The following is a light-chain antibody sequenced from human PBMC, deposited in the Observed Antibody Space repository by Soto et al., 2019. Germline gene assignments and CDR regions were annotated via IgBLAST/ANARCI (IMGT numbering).Light chain of an antibody. J-gene: IGKJ5*01. CDR2: GAS. V-gene: IGKV3-20*01. CDR1: QSVTSSY. CDR3: QQYGSSLIT. Sequence: ESVLTQSPGTLSLSPGERATLSCRASQSVTSSYLAWYQQKPGQAPRLLFYGASSRATGIPDRFSASGSGTDFTLTISGLEPEDFAVYYCQQYGSSLITFGQGTRREIK.